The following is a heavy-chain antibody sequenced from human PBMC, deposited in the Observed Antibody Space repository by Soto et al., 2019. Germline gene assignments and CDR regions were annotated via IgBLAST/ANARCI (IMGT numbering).Heavy chain of an antibody. V-gene: IGHV3-30*18. CDR3: AKDVGATAIPDY. Sequence: GGSLRLSCAASGFTFSRYGMHWVRQAPGKGLEWVAVISYDGGNRYYTDSVKGRFTISRDNSKNTLYLQMNSLRTEDTAVYYCAKDVGATAIPDYWGQGTLVTVSS. CDR1: GFTFSRYG. D-gene: IGHD5-18*01. CDR2: ISYDGGNR. J-gene: IGHJ4*02.